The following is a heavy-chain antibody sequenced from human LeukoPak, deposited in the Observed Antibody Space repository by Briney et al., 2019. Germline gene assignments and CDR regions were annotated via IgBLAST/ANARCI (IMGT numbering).Heavy chain of an antibody. D-gene: IGHD3-9*01. CDR1: GYTFTGYY. V-gene: IGHV1-2*02. Sequence: ASVKVSCKASGYTFTGYYIHWVRQAPGQGLGWMGWSNPNSGGTNYAQKFQGRVTMTRDTSISTAYMELSRLRSDDTAVYYCASLLRYFAPVDYWGQGTLVTVSS. CDR3: ASLLRYFAPVDY. J-gene: IGHJ4*02. CDR2: SNPNSGGT.